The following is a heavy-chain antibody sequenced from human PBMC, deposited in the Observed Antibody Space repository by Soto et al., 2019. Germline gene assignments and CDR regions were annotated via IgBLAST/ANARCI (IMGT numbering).Heavy chain of an antibody. D-gene: IGHD3-3*01. Sequence: PSGSLRLSCAASGFTFSSYSMSWVRQAPGKGLEWVSAISCSGGSTYYAASVKGRFTISRDNTKNTLHMQMNSLRAEATAVYYCAKDGRYDFLSGYYAPWGQGTLVTVSS. V-gene: IGHV3-23*01. CDR3: AKDGRYDFLSGYYAP. J-gene: IGHJ5*02. CDR2: ISCSGGST. CDR1: GFTFSSYS.